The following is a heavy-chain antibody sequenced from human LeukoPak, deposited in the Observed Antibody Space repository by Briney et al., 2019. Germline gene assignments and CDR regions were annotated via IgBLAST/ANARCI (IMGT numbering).Heavy chain of an antibody. Sequence: PSETLSLTCAVYGGSFSGYYWSWIRQPPGKGQEWIGVINHSGSTNYNPSLKIRVTISVDTSKNQFSLKLSSVTAADTAVYYCARGQLVFGGWFDPWGQGTLVTVSS. CDR2: INHSGST. V-gene: IGHV4-34*01. CDR3: ARGQLVFGGWFDP. CDR1: GGSFSGYY. D-gene: IGHD6-6*01. J-gene: IGHJ5*02.